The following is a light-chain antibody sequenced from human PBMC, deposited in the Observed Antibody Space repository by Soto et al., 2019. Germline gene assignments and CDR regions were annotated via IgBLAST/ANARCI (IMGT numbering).Light chain of an antibody. Sequence: QSALTQPASVSGSPGQSITISCTGTISDVGAYNYVSWYQQHPGKAPKLMIYEVSNRPSGVSNRFSGSKSGNTASLTISGLQAEDEADYYCSSYTTSSTWVFGGGTKLTVL. CDR3: SSYTTSSTWV. CDR2: EVS. V-gene: IGLV2-14*01. CDR1: ISDVGAYNY. J-gene: IGLJ3*02.